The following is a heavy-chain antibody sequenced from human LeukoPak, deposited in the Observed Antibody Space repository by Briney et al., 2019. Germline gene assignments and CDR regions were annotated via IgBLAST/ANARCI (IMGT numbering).Heavy chain of an antibody. J-gene: IGHJ4*02. CDR3: ARPNYYDSSGHFDY. CDR1: GYTFTDYY. D-gene: IGHD3-22*01. Sequence: ASVKVSCKASGYTFTDYYIHWVRQAPGQGLEWMGWINPNSGGTNYAQKFQGRVTMTRDTFISTAYMDLSGLRSDDTAVYYCARPNYYDSSGHFDYWGQGALVTVSS. CDR2: INPNSGGT. V-gene: IGHV1-2*02.